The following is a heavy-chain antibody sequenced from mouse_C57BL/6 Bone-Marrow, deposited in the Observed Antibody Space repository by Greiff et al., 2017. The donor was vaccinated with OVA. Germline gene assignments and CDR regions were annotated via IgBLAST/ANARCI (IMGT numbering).Heavy chain of an antibody. CDR3: ARDLHPYAMDY. CDR1: GFTFSSYA. D-gene: IGHD2-1*01. J-gene: IGHJ4*01. CDR2: ISDGGSYT. V-gene: IGHV5-4*01. Sequence: EVQRVESGGGLVKPGGSLKLSCAASGFTFSSYAMSWVRQTPEKRLEWVATISDGGSYTYYPDNVKGRFTISRDNAKNNLYLQMSHLKSEDTAMYYCARDLHPYAMDYWGQGTSVTVSS.